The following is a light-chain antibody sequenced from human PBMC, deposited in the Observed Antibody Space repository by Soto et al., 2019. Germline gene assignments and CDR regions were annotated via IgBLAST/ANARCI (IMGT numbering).Light chain of an antibody. J-gene: IGKJ2*01. V-gene: IGKV3-20*01. CDR2: GAS. Sequence: VLTQSPGTLSVSPGERATLSCRASQSVESGYFAWYQQKPGQAPRLLIYGASNRATGIPDRFSGSGSGADFPLTISRVEPEDSAMYYCQQYHGSPEYSFGQGTKVEIK. CDR3: QQYHGSPEYS. CDR1: QSVESGY.